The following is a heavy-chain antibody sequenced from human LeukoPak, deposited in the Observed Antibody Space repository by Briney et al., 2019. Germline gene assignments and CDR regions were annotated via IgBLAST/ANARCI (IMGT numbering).Heavy chain of an antibody. D-gene: IGHD6-6*01. J-gene: IGHJ4*02. Sequence: GGSLRLSCAASGFTFDDYAMHWVRQAPGKGLEWVSGISWNSGSIGYADFVKGRFTISRDNAKNSLYLQMNSLRAEDTALYYCAKGGIAARPLDYWGQGTLVTVSS. V-gene: IGHV3-9*01. CDR1: GFTFDDYA. CDR2: ISWNSGSI. CDR3: AKGGIAARPLDY.